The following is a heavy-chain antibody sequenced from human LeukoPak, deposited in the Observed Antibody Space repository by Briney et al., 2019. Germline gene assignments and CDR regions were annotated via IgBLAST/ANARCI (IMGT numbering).Heavy chain of an antibody. V-gene: IGHV3-23*01. CDR2: FSGSGSST. CDR3: AKGNAFDP. J-gene: IGHJ5*02. CDR1: GFTFSSYG. Sequence: GGTLRLSCAASGFTFSSYGMSWVRQAPGKGLEWVSGFSGSGSSTFYADSVKGRFTISRDNSKNTLYLQMNSLRAEDTAVYYCAKGNAFDPWGQGTLVTVSS.